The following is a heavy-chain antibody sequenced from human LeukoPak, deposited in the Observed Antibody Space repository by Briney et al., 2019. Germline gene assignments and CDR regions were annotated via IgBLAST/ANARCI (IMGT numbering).Heavy chain of an antibody. CDR3: ARDDFWSGSTTD. CDR1: GFTFSSYS. CDR2: ISSSSSTI. V-gene: IGHV3-48*01. J-gene: IGHJ4*02. Sequence: PGGSLRLSCAASGFTFSSYSMNWVRQAPGKGPEWVSYISSSSSTIYYADSVKGRFTISRDNAKNSLYLQMNSLRAEDTAVYYCARDDFWSGSTTDWGQGTLVTVSS. D-gene: IGHD3-3*01.